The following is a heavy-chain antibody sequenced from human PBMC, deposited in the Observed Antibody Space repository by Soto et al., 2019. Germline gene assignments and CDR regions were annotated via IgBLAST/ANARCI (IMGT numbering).Heavy chain of an antibody. Sequence: EVQLLESGGDLVHPGGTLILSCVGSGYPFGDYAMRWVRQAPGKGLEWVSAIGPFEAHAPAYAAYVKGRFTISRDNSRNILFLQMTNLRAGDTGVYYCARDAIPYNGRDYALDLWGQVTVATAAS. V-gene: IGHV3-23*01. CDR3: ARDAIPYNGRDYALDL. J-gene: IGHJ3*01. CDR1: GYPFGDYA. CDR2: IGPFEAHAP. D-gene: IGHD2-8*01.